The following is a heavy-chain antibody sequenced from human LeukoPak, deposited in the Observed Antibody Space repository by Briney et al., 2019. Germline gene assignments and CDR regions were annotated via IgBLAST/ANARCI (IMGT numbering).Heavy chain of an antibody. CDR2: IYSGGST. J-gene: IGHJ4*02. D-gene: IGHD2-15*01. CDR3: ARSYCSGATCYPILFDN. CDR1: GFTVSSGY. Sequence: GGSLRLSCAASGFTVSSGYMSWVRQAPGKGLEWVSVIYSGGSTYYADSVKGRFTISRDSSENTLYLQMNSLRAEDTAFYYCARSYCSGATCYPILFDNWGQGTLVTVSS. V-gene: IGHV3-53*01.